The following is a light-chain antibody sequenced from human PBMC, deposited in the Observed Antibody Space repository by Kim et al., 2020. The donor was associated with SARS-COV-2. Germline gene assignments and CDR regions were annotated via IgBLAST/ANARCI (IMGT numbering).Light chain of an antibody. CDR3: SSFTTSIRYV. CDR1: SGDIGASKF. V-gene: IGLV2-14*03. J-gene: IGLJ1*01. CDR2: DVS. Sequence: QSALTQPASVSGSPGQSTTISCTGTSGDIGASKFVSWYQQHPGKALNLLIYDVSKRPSGLSDRFSASKSGNTASLTISGLQAEDEADYYCSSFTTSIRYVFRTGTKVTVL.